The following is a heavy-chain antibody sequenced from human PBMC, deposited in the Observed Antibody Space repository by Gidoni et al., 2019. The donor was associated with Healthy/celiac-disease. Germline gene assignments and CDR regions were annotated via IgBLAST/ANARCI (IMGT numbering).Heavy chain of an antibody. D-gene: IGHD3-3*01. Sequence: QLQLQESGPGLVTPSETLSLTCTVSGGSIRSSSYYWGWIRQPPGKGLEWIGSIYYSGSTYYNPSLKSRVTISVDTSKNQFSLKLSSVTAADTAVYYCTKITIFGEDYYYYYGMDVWGKGTTVTVSS. V-gene: IGHV4-39*01. CDR3: TKITIFGEDYYYYYGMDV. CDR2: IYYSGST. CDR1: GGSIRSSSYY. J-gene: IGHJ6*04.